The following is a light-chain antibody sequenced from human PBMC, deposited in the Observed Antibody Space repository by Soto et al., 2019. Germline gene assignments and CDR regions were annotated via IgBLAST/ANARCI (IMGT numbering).Light chain of an antibody. CDR3: ASWDVSLNGRV. CDR1: SSNIGSYT. V-gene: IGLV1-44*01. J-gene: IGLJ3*02. Sequence: QPVLTQPPSASGTPGQRVTISCSGSSSNIGSYTVNWYQQLPGTAPKLLVYSNNQRPSGVPDRFSGSKSGTSASLAISGLQSEDEADYYCASWDVSLNGRVFGGGTKLTVL. CDR2: SNN.